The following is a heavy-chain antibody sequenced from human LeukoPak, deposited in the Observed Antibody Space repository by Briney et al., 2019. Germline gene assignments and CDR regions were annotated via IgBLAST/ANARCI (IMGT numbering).Heavy chain of an antibody. Sequence: ASVKVSCKASGYTFTGYYMHWVRQAPGQGLEWLGLTNPSGSSTLYAQKFQGRVTMTRDMSTTTDYMELSSLRSEDTAFYYCARDNSVGDVAWWFDPWGQGTLVTVSS. CDR3: ARDNSVGDVAWWFDP. V-gene: IGHV1-46*01. CDR1: GYTFTGYY. CDR2: TNPSGSST. D-gene: IGHD1-26*01. J-gene: IGHJ5*02.